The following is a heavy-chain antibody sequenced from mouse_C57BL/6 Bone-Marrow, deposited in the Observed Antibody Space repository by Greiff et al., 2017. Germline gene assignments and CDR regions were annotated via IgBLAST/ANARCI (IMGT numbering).Heavy chain of an antibody. CDR2: ISYSGST. J-gene: IGHJ4*01. Sequence: VHVKQSGPGLAKPSQTLSLTCSVTGYSITSDYWNWIRKFPGNKLEYMGYISYSGSTYYTPSLKSRISITRDTSKNQYYLQLNSVTTEDTATYYCARYTYYGNYDAMDYWGQGTSVTVSS. CDR3: ARYTYYGNYDAMDY. D-gene: IGHD2-10*01. CDR1: GYSITSDY. V-gene: IGHV3-8*01.